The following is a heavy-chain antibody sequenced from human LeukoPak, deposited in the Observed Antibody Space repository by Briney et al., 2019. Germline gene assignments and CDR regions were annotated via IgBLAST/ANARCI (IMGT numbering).Heavy chain of an antibody. CDR3: AKGSSGWYVGWFDP. J-gene: IGHJ5*02. CDR1: GFTLSSYG. Sequence: SLTLSCLASGFTLSSYGMSWVRPAPGKGLEWVAAISCSGGSSYYAGSVKERLIIPRDNSKHTLYLQMNNLRAEDTAVYYCAKGSSGWYVGWFDPWGQGTLVTVSS. D-gene: IGHD6-19*01. V-gene: IGHV3-23*01. CDR2: ISCSGGSS.